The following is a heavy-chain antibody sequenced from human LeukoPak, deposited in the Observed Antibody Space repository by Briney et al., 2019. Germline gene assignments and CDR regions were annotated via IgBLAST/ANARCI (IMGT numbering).Heavy chain of an antibody. J-gene: IGHJ4*02. CDR1: GGTFSSYA. CDR3: ARDGRGYYYDSSAKDY. Sequence: SVKVPCKASGGTFSSYAISWVRQAPGQGLEWMGRIIPILGIANYAQKFQGRVTITADKSTSTAYMELSSLRSEDTAVYYCARDGRGYYYDSSAKDYWGQGTLVTVSS. V-gene: IGHV1-69*04. D-gene: IGHD3-22*01. CDR2: IIPILGIA.